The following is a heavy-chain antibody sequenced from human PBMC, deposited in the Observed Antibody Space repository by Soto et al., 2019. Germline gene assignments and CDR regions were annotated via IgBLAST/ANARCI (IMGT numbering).Heavy chain of an antibody. J-gene: IGHJ4*02. Sequence: QVQLVESGGGVVQPGRSLRLSCAASGFTFSSYAMHWVRQAPGKGLEWVAVISYDGSNKYYADSVKGRFTISRDNSKNTLYLQMNSLRAEDTAVYYCARWLQMGGLDYWGQGTLVTVSS. CDR3: ARWLQMGGLDY. CDR1: GFTFSSYA. CDR2: ISYDGSNK. D-gene: IGHD5-12*01. V-gene: IGHV3-30-3*01.